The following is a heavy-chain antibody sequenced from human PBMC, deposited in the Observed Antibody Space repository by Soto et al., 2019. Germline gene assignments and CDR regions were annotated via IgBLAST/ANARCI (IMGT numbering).Heavy chain of an antibody. Sequence: SVKVSCKASGGTFSSYAISWVRQAPGQGLEWMGGIIPIFGTANYTQKFQGRVTITADESTSTAYMELSSLRSEDTAVYYCARDRGSGWDYYYYGMDVWGQGTTVTVSS. CDR1: GGTFSSYA. D-gene: IGHD6-19*01. J-gene: IGHJ6*02. CDR2: IIPIFGTA. CDR3: ARDRGSGWDYYYYGMDV. V-gene: IGHV1-69*13.